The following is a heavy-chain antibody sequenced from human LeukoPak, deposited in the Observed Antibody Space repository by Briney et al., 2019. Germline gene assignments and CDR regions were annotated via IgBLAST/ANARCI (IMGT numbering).Heavy chain of an antibody. CDR1: GFTFSSYS. D-gene: IGHD2-2*02. CDR3: ARGAAAAIRGTLFDY. Sequence: GGALRLSCAASGFTFSSYSMNWVRQAPGKGLEWVSSISSSSSYIYYADSVKGRFTISIDNAKNSLYLQMNSLRAEDTAVYYCARGAAAAIRGTLFDYWGQGTLVTVSS. J-gene: IGHJ4*02. V-gene: IGHV3-21*01. CDR2: ISSSSSYI.